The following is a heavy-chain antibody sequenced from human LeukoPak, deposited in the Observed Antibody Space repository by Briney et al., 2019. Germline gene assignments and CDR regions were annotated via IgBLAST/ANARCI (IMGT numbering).Heavy chain of an antibody. Sequence: GGSLRLSCAASGFTVRSNYMSWVRQAPGKGLEWVSVIYSGGSTYYADSVKGRFTISRDNSKNTLYLQMNSLGAEDTAVYYCARDPRYYYYGMDVWGQGTTVTVSS. CDR1: GFTVRSNY. J-gene: IGHJ6*02. V-gene: IGHV3-53*01. CDR2: IYSGGST. CDR3: ARDPRYYYYGMDV.